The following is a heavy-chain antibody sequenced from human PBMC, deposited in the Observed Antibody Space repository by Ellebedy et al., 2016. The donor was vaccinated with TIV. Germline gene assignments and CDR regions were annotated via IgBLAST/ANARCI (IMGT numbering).Heavy chain of an antibody. D-gene: IGHD3-10*01. J-gene: IGHJ6*02. CDR3: ARARNYYGSGKGMDV. V-gene: IGHV1-2*02. CDR2: INPNSGGT. Sequence: AASVKVSCKASGGTFSSYAISWVRQAPGQGLEWMGWINPNSGGTNYAQKFQGRVTMTRDTSISTAYMELSRLRSDDTAVYYCARARNYYGSGKGMDVWGQGTTVTVSS. CDR1: GGTFSSYA.